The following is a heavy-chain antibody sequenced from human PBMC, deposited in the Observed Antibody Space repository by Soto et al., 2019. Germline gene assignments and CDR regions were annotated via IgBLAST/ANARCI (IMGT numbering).Heavy chain of an antibody. Sequence: PSETLSLTCAVYGGSFSGYYWSWIRQPPGKGLEWIGEINHSGSTNYNPSLKSRVTISVDTSKNQFSLKLSSVTAADTAVYYCARGPYYYYYMDVWGKGTTVTV. J-gene: IGHJ6*03. CDR2: INHSGST. V-gene: IGHV4-34*01. CDR3: ARGPYYYYYMDV. CDR1: GGSFSGYY.